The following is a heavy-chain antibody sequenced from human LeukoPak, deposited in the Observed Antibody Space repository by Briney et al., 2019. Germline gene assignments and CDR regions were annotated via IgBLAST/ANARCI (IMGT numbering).Heavy chain of an antibody. CDR2: ISGSGGST. J-gene: IGHJ4*02. V-gene: IGHV3-23*01. CDR1: GFTFSSYA. CDR3: AKPVLEYQPFYTAFDY. Sequence: GGSLRLSCAASGFTFSSYAMNWVRQAPGKGLEWVSGISGSGGSTYYADSVKGRFTISRDYSKNTLHLQMNSLRAEDTAVYYCAKPVLEYQPFYTAFDYWGQGTLVTVSS. D-gene: IGHD2-2*01.